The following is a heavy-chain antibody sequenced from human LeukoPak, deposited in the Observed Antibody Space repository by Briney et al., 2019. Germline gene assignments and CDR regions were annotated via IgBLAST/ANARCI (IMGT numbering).Heavy chain of an antibody. CDR1: GFTFSSYS. D-gene: IGHD3-22*01. Sequence: GGSLRLSCAASGFTFSSYSMNWVRQAPGKGLEWLSYISSSSSIIYYADSVKGRFTISRDNAKDSLYLQMNSLRDEDTAVYYCARDGDSSGYYAAFDIWGQGTMVTVSS. CDR2: ISSSSSII. J-gene: IGHJ3*02. V-gene: IGHV3-48*02. CDR3: ARDGDSSGYYAAFDI.